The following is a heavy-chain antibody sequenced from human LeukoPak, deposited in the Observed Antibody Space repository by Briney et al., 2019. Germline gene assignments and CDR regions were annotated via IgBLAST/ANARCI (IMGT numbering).Heavy chain of an antibody. CDR3: ARRGYGYGDFDY. Sequence: GESLKISCKGSGYNFSSYYIAWVRQMPGKGLEWMGIIYPGDSDTRYSPSFQSQVTISADKSISTAYLQWSSLKASDTAMYYCARRGYGYGDFDYWGQGTLVTVSS. D-gene: IGHD5-18*01. J-gene: IGHJ4*02. CDR1: GYNFSSYY. CDR2: IYPGDSDT. V-gene: IGHV5-51*01.